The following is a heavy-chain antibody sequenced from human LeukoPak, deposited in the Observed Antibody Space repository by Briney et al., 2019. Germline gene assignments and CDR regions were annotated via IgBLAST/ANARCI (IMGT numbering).Heavy chain of an antibody. CDR3: ARPRDYGDYDAFDI. CDR2: INPNSGGT. V-gene: IGHV1-2*02. Sequence: ASVNVSCKASGYTFTGYYMHWVRQAPGQGLERMGWINPNSGGTNYEQKFQDGLTMTSDTSISTAYMELSSMRFDDKAVYYCARPRDYGDYDAFDIWGQGTMVTVSS. CDR1: GYTFTGYY. J-gene: IGHJ3*02. D-gene: IGHD4-17*01.